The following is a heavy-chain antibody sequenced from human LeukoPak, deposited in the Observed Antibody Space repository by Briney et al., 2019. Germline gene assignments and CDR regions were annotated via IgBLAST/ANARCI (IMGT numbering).Heavy chain of an antibody. CDR2: IYTSENT. CDR3: ARLGVIGRTFDY. CDR1: GGSINGYY. V-gene: IGHV4-4*07. D-gene: IGHD1-14*01. Sequence: SQTLSLTCTVSGGSINGYYWSWIRQPAGKQLEWIGRIYTSENTNYNPSLKSRVTMSVDTSRNQFSLKLTSVTAADSAVYYCARLGVIGRTFDYWGQGTLVTVSS. J-gene: IGHJ4*02.